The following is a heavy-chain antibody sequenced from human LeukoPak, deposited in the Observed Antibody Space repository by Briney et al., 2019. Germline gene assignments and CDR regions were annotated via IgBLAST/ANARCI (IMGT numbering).Heavy chain of an antibody. D-gene: IGHD6-13*01. CDR1: GGSMSSYY. J-gene: IGHJ4*02. V-gene: IGHV4-59*01. CDR3: ARRGYSSSWYWEHYFDY. Sequence: PSESLSLTCTVAGGSMSSYYCSWIRQPPGKGLEWIGYIFYSGSTTYNPSLKSRVTISVDTSKNQFSLKLSSVTAADTAVYYCARRGYSSSWYWEHYFDYWGQGTLVTVSS. CDR2: IFYSGST.